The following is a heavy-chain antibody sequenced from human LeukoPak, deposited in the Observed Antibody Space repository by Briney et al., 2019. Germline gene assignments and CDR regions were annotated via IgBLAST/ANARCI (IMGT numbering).Heavy chain of an antibody. CDR3: ARAPWNIVVVVAAPGRGGWFDP. D-gene: IGHD2-15*01. CDR2: INHSGST. V-gene: IGHV4-34*01. CDR1: GGSFSGYY. Sequence: SETLSLTCAVYGGSFSGYYWSWIRQPPGKGLEWIGEINHSGSTNYNPSLKSRVTISVDTSKNQFSLKLSSVTAADTAVYYCARAPWNIVVVVAAPGRGGWFDPWGQGTLVTVSS. J-gene: IGHJ5*02.